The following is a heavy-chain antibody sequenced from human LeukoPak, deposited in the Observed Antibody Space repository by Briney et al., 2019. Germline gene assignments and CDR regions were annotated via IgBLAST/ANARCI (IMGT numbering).Heavy chain of an antibody. D-gene: IGHD5-18*01. J-gene: IGHJ4*02. Sequence: GGSLRLSCAASGFTFSSYSMNWVRQAPGKGLEWVSSISSSSSYIYYADSVKGRFTISRDNAKTSLYLQMNSLRAEDTAVYYCARDLRGYSYGPDYWGQGTLVTVSS. CDR1: GFTFSSYS. CDR3: ARDLRGYSYGPDY. CDR2: ISSSSSYI. V-gene: IGHV3-21*01.